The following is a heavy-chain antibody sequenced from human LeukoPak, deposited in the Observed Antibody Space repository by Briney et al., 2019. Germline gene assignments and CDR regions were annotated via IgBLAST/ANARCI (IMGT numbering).Heavy chain of an antibody. CDR3: ARVFPSAMVRGVDVGWFDP. Sequence: SVTLSLTSTVSSGSISSIYWSWLPQPPGLGLVGLGYIYYSGSTNYNPSLKSRVTISVDTSKNQFSLKLSSVTAADTAVYYCARVFPSAMVRGVDVGWFDPWGQGTLVTVSS. CDR1: SGSISSIY. J-gene: IGHJ5*02. D-gene: IGHD3-10*01. CDR2: IYYSGST. V-gene: IGHV4-59*01.